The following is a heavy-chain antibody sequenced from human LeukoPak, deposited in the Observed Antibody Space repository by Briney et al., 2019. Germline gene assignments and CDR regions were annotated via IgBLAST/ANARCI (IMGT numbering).Heavy chain of an antibody. CDR2: ISSSSYI. CDR1: GFTFSSYS. Sequence: GGSLRLSCAASGFTFSSYSMNWVRQAPGKGLEWVSSISSSSYIYYADSVKGRFTISRDSAKNSLYLQMNSLRAEDTAVYYCARVTHCGGDCYRPYYFDYWGQGTLVTVSS. D-gene: IGHD2-21*02. J-gene: IGHJ4*02. V-gene: IGHV3-21*01. CDR3: ARVTHCGGDCYRPYYFDY.